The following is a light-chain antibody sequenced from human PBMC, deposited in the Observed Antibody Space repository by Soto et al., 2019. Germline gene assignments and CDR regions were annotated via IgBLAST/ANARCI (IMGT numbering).Light chain of an antibody. V-gene: IGLV1-44*01. CDR2: TNE. Sequence: QSVLTQPPSASGTPGQRVIISCSGGSSNIGRNTVNWYQHLPGTAPRLLIYTNEQRPSGVPDRISGSKSGTSASLAISGLKSEDEADYYWAAWDDTSSFVFGTGPKVXVL. CDR1: SSNIGRNT. J-gene: IGLJ1*01. CDR3: AAWDDTSSFV.